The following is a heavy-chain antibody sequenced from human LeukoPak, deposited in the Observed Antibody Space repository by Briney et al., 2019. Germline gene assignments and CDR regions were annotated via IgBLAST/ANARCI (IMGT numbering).Heavy chain of an antibody. CDR3: AKSRPLRYFDWGPFDY. Sequence: GGSLRLSCAASGFTFSSYAMSWVRQAPGKGLEWISAISGSAGSTYYADSVKGRFTISRDNSKNTLYLQMNSLRAEDTAVYHCAKSRPLRYFDWGPFDYWGQGTLVTVSS. D-gene: IGHD3-9*01. CDR1: GFTFSSYA. CDR2: ISGSAGST. J-gene: IGHJ4*02. V-gene: IGHV3-23*01.